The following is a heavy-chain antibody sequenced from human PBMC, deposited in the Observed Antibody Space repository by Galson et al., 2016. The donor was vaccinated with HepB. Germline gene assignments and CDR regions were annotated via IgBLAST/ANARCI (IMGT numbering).Heavy chain of an antibody. V-gene: IGHV3-21*01. CDR3: ARESSGSDYDFDL. Sequence: SLRLSCAASGFTFSRYTLNRVRRAPGKGLEWVSSISPSSTYIYYSDSMKGRFTISRDNAKKSLYLQMSSLGADDTAIYYCARESSGSDYDFDLWGPGTMVTVSS. J-gene: IGHJ3*01. D-gene: IGHD5-12*01. CDR2: ISPSSTYI. CDR1: GFTFSRYT.